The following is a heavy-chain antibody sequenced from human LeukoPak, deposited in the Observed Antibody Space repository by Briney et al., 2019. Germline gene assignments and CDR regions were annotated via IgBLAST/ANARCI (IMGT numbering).Heavy chain of an antibody. D-gene: IGHD6-25*01. J-gene: IGHJ4*02. CDR3: AKGNPRPD. CDR1: GFTFSTYE. V-gene: IGHV3-48*03. Sequence: PGVSLRLSCAASGFTFSTYEMNWFRQAPGKGPEWIAYIRSGGDKTNYADSVKGRFTISRDDATNSLYLQMNSLRVEDTAVYYCAKGNPRPDWGQGTLVTVSS. CDR2: IRSGGDKT.